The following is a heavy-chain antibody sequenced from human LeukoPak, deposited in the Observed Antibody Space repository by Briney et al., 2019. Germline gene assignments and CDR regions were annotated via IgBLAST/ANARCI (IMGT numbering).Heavy chain of an antibody. CDR2: ISSSGGTI. V-gene: IGHV3-48*03. CDR3: ARPGYYYGMDV. J-gene: IGHJ6*02. D-gene: IGHD3-10*01. CDR1: GFTFSSFE. Sequence: PGGSLRLSCAASGFTFSSFEMNWVRQAPGKGLEWVSYISSSGGTIYYAASVKGRFTISRDNAKNSLYLQMNSLRAEDTALYYCARPGYYYGMDVWGQGTTVTVSS.